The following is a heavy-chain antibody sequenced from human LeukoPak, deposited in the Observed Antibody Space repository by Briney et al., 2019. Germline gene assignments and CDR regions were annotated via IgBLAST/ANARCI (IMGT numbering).Heavy chain of an antibody. J-gene: IGHJ6*03. Sequence: ASVKVSCKASGYTFTGYYMHWVRQAPGQGLEWMGWINPNSGGTNYAQKFQGRVTMTRDTSISTAYMELSRLRSDDTAVYYCARNSGDYDHYMDVWGKGTTVTISS. CDR1: GYTFTGYY. CDR3: ARNSGDYDHYMDV. V-gene: IGHV1-2*02. CDR2: INPNSGGT. D-gene: IGHD4-17*01.